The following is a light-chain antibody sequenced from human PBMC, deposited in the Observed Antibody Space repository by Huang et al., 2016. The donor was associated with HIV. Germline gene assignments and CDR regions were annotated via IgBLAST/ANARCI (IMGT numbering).Light chain of an antibody. V-gene: IGKV1-13*02. CDR2: GGS. CDR3: QQLRSYPLT. Sequence: AIQLTQSPSSVSASVGARVTVTCRASQAIGHSLAWYQHKPGKAPKLLIYGGSILQSGVSPRFSGNGSGTDCSLTISSLRSEDFATYFCQQLRSYPLTFGGGTDV. CDR1: QAIGHS. J-gene: IGKJ4*01.